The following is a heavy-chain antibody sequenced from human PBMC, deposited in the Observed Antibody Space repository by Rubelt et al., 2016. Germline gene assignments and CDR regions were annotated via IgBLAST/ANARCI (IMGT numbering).Heavy chain of an antibody. Sequence: QVQLVQSGAEVKKPGASVKVSCKASGYTFTGYYMPWVRQAPGQGLEWMGWINPNSGGTNYAHEFQGIVTMPRETSTSPAYMGLSVLRSDDAAVYYCARSGGSYYSLDYWGQGTLVTVSS. V-gene: IGHV1-2*07. D-gene: IGHD1-26*01. CDR1: GYTFTGYY. CDR2: INPNSGGT. CDR3: ARSGGSYYSLDY. J-gene: IGHJ4*02.